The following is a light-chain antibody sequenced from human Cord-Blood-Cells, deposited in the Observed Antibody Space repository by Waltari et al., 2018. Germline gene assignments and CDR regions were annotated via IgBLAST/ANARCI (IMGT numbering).Light chain of an antibody. CDR1: SSDVGGYNY. Sequence: QSALTQPRSVSGSPGQSVTISCTGTSSDVGGYNYVSWYQQHPGKAPKLMIYDVSKRTSGVPEHFSGSKSGNTASLTISGLQAEDEADYYCCSYAGSYTFVFGGGTKLTVL. CDR2: DVS. V-gene: IGLV2-11*01. CDR3: CSYAGSYTFV. J-gene: IGLJ2*01.